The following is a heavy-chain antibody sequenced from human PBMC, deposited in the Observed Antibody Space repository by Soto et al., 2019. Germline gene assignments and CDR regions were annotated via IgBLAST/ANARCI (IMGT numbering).Heavy chain of an antibody. J-gene: IGHJ4*02. Sequence: EVQLVESGGGLVQPGRSLRLSCAASGFTFDDYAMHWVRQAPGKGLEWVSGISWNSGSIGYADSVKGRFTISRDNAKNSLYLQMISLRAEDTALYYCAKDIWGIAAAGTALDYWGQGTLVTVSS. V-gene: IGHV3-9*01. CDR2: ISWNSGSI. CDR1: GFTFDDYA. D-gene: IGHD6-13*01. CDR3: AKDIWGIAAAGTALDY.